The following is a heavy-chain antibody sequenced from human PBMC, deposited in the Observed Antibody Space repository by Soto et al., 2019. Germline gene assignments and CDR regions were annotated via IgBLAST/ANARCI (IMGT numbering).Heavy chain of an antibody. D-gene: IGHD5-12*01. CDR3: ARGRDGYNLNY. CDR1: GGSINSYY. V-gene: IGHV4-59*01. J-gene: IGHJ4*01. CDR2: IYYSGST. Sequence: SECLSLTRTVCGGSINSYYWSGIRQPPGKGLEGIWYIYYSGSTNYNPSLKSRVTISVDTSTNQFSLKLSSVTAADAAVYYCARGRDGYNLNYWGHRTLVTVYS.